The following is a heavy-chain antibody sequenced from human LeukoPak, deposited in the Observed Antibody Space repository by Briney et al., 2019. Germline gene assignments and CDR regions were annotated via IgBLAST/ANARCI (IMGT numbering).Heavy chain of an antibody. CDR1: GFTFSSYW. CDR2: IKQDGSEK. D-gene: IGHD2-15*01. J-gene: IGHJ4*02. Sequence: SGGSLRLSCAASGFTFSSYWMSWVRQAPGKGLEWLANIKQDGSEKYYVDSVKGRFTISRDNAKNSLYLQMNSLRAEDTAVYYCARVHGYCSGGSCYSDYWGQGTLVTVSS. V-gene: IGHV3-7*01. CDR3: ARVHGYCSGGSCYSDY.